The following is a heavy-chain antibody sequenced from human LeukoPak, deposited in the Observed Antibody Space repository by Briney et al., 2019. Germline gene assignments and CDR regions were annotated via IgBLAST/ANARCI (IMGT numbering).Heavy chain of an antibody. V-gene: IGHV3-74*01. CDR1: GVTFSNYW. Sequence: PGGALRLSCAASGVTFSNYWMHWVRQAPGKGLGWVSRINSDGISTSYADSVRRRFTISRDNAKNTLYLQMNSLRDEDTAVYSCARVGDIYCSRISCSLDYWGQGALVTVSS. CDR2: INSDGIST. CDR3: ARVGDIYCSRISCSLDY. D-gene: IGHD2-2*01. J-gene: IGHJ4*02.